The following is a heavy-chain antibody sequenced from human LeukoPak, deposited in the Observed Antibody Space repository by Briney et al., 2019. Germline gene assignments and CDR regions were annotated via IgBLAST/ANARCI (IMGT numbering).Heavy chain of an antibody. D-gene: IGHD3-16*01. CDR1: GFTFSSYW. CDR3: ARDGERVTTFAGVYWLDY. Sequence: GGSVRLSCAASGFTFSSYWMNWVRQAPGQGLVWVSHISDDGTNTAYADSVKGRFTISRDNARNTVYLQMNSLRAEDTAVYSCARDGERVTTFAGVYWLDYWGQGILVTVSS. J-gene: IGHJ4*02. V-gene: IGHV3-74*01. CDR2: ISDDGTNT.